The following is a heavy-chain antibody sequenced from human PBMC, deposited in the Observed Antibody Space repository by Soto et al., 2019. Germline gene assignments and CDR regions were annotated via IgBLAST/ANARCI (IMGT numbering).Heavy chain of an antibody. D-gene: IGHD1-26*01. CDR2: IWYDGSNK. Sequence: GGSLRLSCAASGFTFSSYGMHWVRQAPGKGLEWVAVIWYDGSNKYYADSVKGRFTISRDNSKNTLYLQMNSLRAEDTAVYYCAREGESLDDANSGRDDDYYYGMDVWGQGTTVTVSS. V-gene: IGHV3-33*01. CDR1: GFTFSSYG. J-gene: IGHJ6*02. CDR3: AREGESLDDANSGRDDDYYYGMDV.